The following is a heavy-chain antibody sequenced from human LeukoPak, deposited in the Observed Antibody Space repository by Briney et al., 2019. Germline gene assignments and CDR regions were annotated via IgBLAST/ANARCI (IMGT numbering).Heavy chain of an antibody. V-gene: IGHV4-39*07. Sequence: PSETLSLTCTVSGGSISSSSYYWGWIRQPPGKGLEWIGSIYHSGSTYYNPSLKSRVTISVDTSKNQFSLKLSSVTAADTAVCYCARGGLDSSGYYSLFDYWGQGTLVTVSS. J-gene: IGHJ4*02. D-gene: IGHD3-22*01. CDR2: IYHSGST. CDR3: ARGGLDSSGYYSLFDY. CDR1: GGSISSSSYY.